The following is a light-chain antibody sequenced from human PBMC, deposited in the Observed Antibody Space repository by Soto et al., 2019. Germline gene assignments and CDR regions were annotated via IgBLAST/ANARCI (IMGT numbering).Light chain of an antibody. V-gene: IGKV1-5*02. CDR1: QSISCW. CDR3: QRYSSYSRT. CDR2: DAS. J-gene: IGKJ1*01. Sequence: DIQMTQSPSTLSASVGARVPIICRASQSISCWLAWYQQKRGKAPKLLILDASSLASGVPSRFSGRGSGTEFTLTISSPQPDDVGTNSWQRYSSYSRTFRQGIKVDIK.